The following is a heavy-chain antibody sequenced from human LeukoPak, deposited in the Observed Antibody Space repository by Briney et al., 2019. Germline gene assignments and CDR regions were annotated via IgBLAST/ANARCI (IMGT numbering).Heavy chain of an antibody. CDR3: AKDDSSGSPDY. CDR1: AFSLNAYN. J-gene: IGHJ4*02. V-gene: IGHV3-21*04. D-gene: IGHD6-19*01. Sequence: GGSLRLSRAASAFSLNAYNMNWVRQAPGKGLEWVSSISYTGTYIYYADSVKGRFTISRDNAKNSLYLQMNSLRAEDTALYYCAKDDSSGSPDYWGQGTLVTVSS. CDR2: ISYTGTYI.